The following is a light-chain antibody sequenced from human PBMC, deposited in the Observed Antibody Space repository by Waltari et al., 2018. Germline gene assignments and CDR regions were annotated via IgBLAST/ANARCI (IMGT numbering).Light chain of an antibody. CDR3: QHYNDWPPYA. J-gene: IGKJ2*01. CDR2: GAS. Sequence: EIVMTQSPATPSVSPGERATVSCRASQSVGSSLAWFQQKPGQAPRLLIYGASTRATGIPARISGSGSGTEFTLTNSSLQSEDSAIYYCQHYNDWPPYAFGQGTNLEIK. V-gene: IGKV3-15*01. CDR1: QSVGSS.